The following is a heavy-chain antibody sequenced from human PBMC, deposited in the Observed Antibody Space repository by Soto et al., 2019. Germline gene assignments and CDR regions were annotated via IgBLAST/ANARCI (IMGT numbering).Heavy chain of an antibody. V-gene: IGHV3-15*07. D-gene: IGHD1-7*01. J-gene: IGHJ5*02. CDR1: GFSFSNAW. CDR3: TTNWNYEFLS. Sequence: GGSLRLSCAASGFSFSNAWMNWVRQAPGKGLEWVGRIKAITSGGTTHYAAPVKGRFTISRDDSKNMLYLQLNSLKTEDTAVYYCTTNWNYEFLSWGQGTLVTVSS. CDR2: IKAITSGGTT.